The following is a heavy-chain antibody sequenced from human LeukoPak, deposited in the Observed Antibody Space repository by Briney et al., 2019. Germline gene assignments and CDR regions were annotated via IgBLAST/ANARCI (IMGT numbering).Heavy chain of an antibody. CDR3: VGDRPLPDDSRTFDY. D-gene: IGHD3-22*01. Sequence: PGGSLRLSCAASGFTFSDYEMNWVRQAPGKGLEWVSYISSSGSLIYYADSVRGRFSISRDNAKNSLYLQLSSLRAEDTAIYYCVGDRPLPDDSRTFDYWGQGTLVTVSS. V-gene: IGHV3-48*03. J-gene: IGHJ4*02. CDR1: GFTFSDYE. CDR2: ISSSGSLI.